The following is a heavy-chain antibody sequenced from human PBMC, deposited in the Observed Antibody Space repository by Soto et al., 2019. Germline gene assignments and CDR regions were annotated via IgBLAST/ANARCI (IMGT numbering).Heavy chain of an antibody. Sequence: WGSLRLSCASSGLTFSSYAMHGVRQAPGKGLEWVAVISYDGSNKYYADSVKGRFTISRDNSKNTLYLQMNSLRAEDTAVHYCARDDYGDGPENYWGQGTLVTVSS. V-gene: IGHV3-30-3*01. CDR3: ARDDYGDGPENY. CDR1: GLTFSSYA. D-gene: IGHD4-17*01. CDR2: ISYDGSNK. J-gene: IGHJ4*02.